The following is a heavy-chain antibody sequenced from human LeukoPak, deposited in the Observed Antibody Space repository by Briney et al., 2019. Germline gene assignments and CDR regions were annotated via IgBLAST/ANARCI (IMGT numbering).Heavy chain of an antibody. CDR1: DGSIRRHY. CDR3: GRLMAGLD. D-gene: IGHD6-19*01. V-gene: IGHV4-59*11. Sequence: PSETLSLTCTVSDGSIRRHYWNWIRQSPGKGLEWIGYISNSGSSKQNASLKSRVTISVDKSKNQFFLKLNSVTAADTAVYYCGRLMAGLDWGQGTLVTVSS. J-gene: IGHJ4*02. CDR2: ISNSGSS.